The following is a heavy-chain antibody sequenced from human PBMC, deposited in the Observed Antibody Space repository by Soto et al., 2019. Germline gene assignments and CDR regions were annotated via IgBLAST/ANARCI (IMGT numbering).Heavy chain of an antibody. J-gene: IGHJ5*02. Sequence: ASVKVSCKASGGTFSSYAISWVRQAPGQGLEWMGGIIPIFGTANYAQKFQGRVTITADESTSTAYMELSSLRSEDTAVYYCARDSQNYGHNWFDPWGQGTLVTVSS. CDR1: GGTFSSYA. CDR2: IIPIFGTA. V-gene: IGHV1-69*13. D-gene: IGHD1-7*01. CDR3: ARDSQNYGHNWFDP.